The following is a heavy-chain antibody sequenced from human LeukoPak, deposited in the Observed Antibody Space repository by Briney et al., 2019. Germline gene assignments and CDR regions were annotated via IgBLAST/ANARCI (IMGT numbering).Heavy chain of an antibody. Sequence: PGESLKISCTGSGYNFTNYWIAWVRQMPGEGLERMGIIYPGDSDARYSPSFQGQVTISADKSISTAYLQWSSLKASDTAIYYCARQPASAPGLETNGFDIWGQGTMVTVSS. CDR1: GYNFTNYW. CDR3: ARQPASAPGLETNGFDI. V-gene: IGHV5-51*01. D-gene: IGHD2-2*01. CDR2: IYPGDSDA. J-gene: IGHJ3*02.